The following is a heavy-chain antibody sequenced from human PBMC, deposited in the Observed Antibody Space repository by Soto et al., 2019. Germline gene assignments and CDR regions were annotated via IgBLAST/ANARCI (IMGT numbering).Heavy chain of an antibody. CDR3: ARAPKGKGTVVNRYAVDI. J-gene: IGHJ3*02. CDR1: GYAFTSYG. CDR2: ISVYNGNT. Sequence: QVQLVQSGAEVKKPGASVKVSCKASGYAFTSYGISWVRQAPGQGLEWLGWISVYNGNTNYAQKLQGRVTMTTDTHTSSAYLELRCLRSDDTSVYYGARAPKGKGTVVNRYAVDIWGQGTMVTVCS. V-gene: IGHV1-18*04. D-gene: IGHD2-15*01.